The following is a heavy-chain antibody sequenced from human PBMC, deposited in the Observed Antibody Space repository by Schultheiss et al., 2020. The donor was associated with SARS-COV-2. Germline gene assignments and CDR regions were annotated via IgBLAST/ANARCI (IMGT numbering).Heavy chain of an antibody. Sequence: GESLKISCAASGFTVSSNYMSWVRQAPGKGLEWVSVIYSCGSTYYADSVKGRFTISRDNSKNTLYLQMHSLRVEDTAVYYCVRDRSWWTPYNCFDLWGRGTLVTVSS. CDR3: VRDRSWWTPYNCFDL. D-gene: IGHD2-15*01. CDR2: IYSCGST. V-gene: IGHV3-66*03. J-gene: IGHJ5*02. CDR1: GFTVSSNY.